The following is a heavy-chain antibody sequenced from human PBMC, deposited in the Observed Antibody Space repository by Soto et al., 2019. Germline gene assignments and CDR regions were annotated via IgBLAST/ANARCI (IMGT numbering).Heavy chain of an antibody. CDR1: GGTFSSYT. V-gene: IGHV1-69*02. D-gene: IGHD3-3*01. J-gene: IGHJ6*03. CDR3: ASSSITIFGVVYYYYMDV. CDR2: IIPILGIA. Sequence: GASVKVSCKASGGTFSSYTISWVRQAPGQGLEWMGRIIPILGIANYAQKFQGRVTITADKSTSTAYMELSSLRSEDTAVYYCASSSITIFGVVYYYYMDVWGKGTTVTVSS.